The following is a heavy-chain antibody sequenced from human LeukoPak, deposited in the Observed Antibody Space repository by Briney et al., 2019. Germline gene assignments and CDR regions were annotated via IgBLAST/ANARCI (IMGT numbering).Heavy chain of an antibody. J-gene: IGHJ5*02. CDR1: GGSISSYY. Sequence: SETLSLTCTVSGGSISSYYWSWIRQPAGKGLEWIGRIYTSGSTNYNPSLKGRVTMSVDTSKNQFSLKLSSVTAADTAVYYCARDWGYCSGGSCYSNWFDPWGQGTLVTVSS. D-gene: IGHD2-15*01. V-gene: IGHV4-4*07. CDR3: ARDWGYCSGGSCYSNWFDP. CDR2: IYTSGST.